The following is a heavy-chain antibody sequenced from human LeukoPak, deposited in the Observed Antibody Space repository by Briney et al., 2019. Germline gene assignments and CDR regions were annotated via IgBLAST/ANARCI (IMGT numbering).Heavy chain of an antibody. CDR2: IYHSGST. D-gene: IGHD6-13*01. J-gene: IGHJ3*02. CDR1: GGSISSGGYS. V-gene: IGHV4-30-2*02. Sequence: PSQTLSLTCAVSGGSISSGGYSWSWIRQPPGKGLEWIGYIYHSGSTYYNPSLKSRVTISVDTSKNQFSLKLSSVTAADTAVYYCARPRTLGWQQLDNDAFDIWGQGTMVTVSS. CDR3: ARPRTLGWQQLDNDAFDI.